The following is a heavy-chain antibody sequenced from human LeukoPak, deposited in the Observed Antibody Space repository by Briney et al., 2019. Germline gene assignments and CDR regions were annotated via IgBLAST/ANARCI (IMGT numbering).Heavy chain of an antibody. CDR1: GFTFSSYW. V-gene: IGHV3-7*03. D-gene: IGHD3-16*02. J-gene: IGHJ4*02. CDR3: ARDSDVWGSYRYLFDY. Sequence: GGSLRLSCAASGFTFSSYWMSWVRQAPGKGLEWVANIKQDGSEKYYVDSVKGRFTISRDNAKNSLYLQMNSLRAEDTAVYYCARDSDVWGSYRYLFDYWGQGTLVIVSS. CDR2: IKQDGSEK.